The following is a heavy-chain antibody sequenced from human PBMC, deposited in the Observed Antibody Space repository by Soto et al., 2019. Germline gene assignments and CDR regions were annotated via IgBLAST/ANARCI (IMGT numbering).Heavy chain of an antibody. CDR2: IYPGDSHT. CDR1: GYTFPNFW. D-gene: IGHD2-15*01. CDR3: ARPSGRGAFDV. J-gene: IGHJ3*01. Sequence: PXESLTISGKGSGYTFPNFWIALVRQMPGKGLEWMGIIYPGDSHTSYSPSFQGQVTISADKSISTAYLQWNSLKASDTATYYCARPSGRGAFDVWGQGTMVTVSS. V-gene: IGHV5-51*01.